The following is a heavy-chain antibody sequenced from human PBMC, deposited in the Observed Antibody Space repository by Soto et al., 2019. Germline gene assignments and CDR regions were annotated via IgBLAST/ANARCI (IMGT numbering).Heavy chain of an antibody. J-gene: IGHJ4*02. CDR1: GGTFSSYT. CDR3: ARGFYYDILTGYQPFDY. D-gene: IGHD3-9*01. CDR2: IIPILVIA. Sequence: SVKVSCKASGGTFSSYTISWVRQAPGQGLEWMGRIIPILVIANYAQKFQGRVTITADKSTSTAYMELSSLRSEDTAVYYFARGFYYDILTGYQPFDYWGQGTLVTVSS. V-gene: IGHV1-69*02.